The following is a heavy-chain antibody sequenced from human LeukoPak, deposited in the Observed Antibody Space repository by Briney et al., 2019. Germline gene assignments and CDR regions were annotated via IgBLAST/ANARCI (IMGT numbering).Heavy chain of an antibody. J-gene: IGHJ4*02. V-gene: IGHV3-11*01. CDR3: ARTIIDSSGYLDY. D-gene: IGHD3-22*01. Sequence: PGGSLRLSCAASGFTFSDYYMSWIRQAPGKGLEWASYISSSGSTIYYADPVKGRFTISRDNAKNSLYLQMNSLRAEDTAVYYCARTIIDSSGYLDYWGQGTLVTVSS. CDR1: GFTFSDYY. CDR2: ISSSGSTI.